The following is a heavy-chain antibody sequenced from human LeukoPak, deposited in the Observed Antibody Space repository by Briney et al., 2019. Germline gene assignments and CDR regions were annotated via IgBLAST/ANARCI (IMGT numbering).Heavy chain of an antibody. CDR1: GGSISGYY. J-gene: IGHJ6*02. CDR2: IHYSGRA. CDR3: VRFGVNYDMDV. Sequence: SETLSLTCSVSGGSISGYYWTWVRQPPGKGLEWIGQIHYSGRADYNPSLRSRITMSVDTSRNQISLKLSSVTAADTAIYYCVRFGVNYDMDVWGQGTTVTVFS. V-gene: IGHV4-59*01. D-gene: IGHD3-16*01.